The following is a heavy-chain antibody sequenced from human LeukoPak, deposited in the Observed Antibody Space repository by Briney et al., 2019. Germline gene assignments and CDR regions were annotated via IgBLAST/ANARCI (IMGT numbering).Heavy chain of an antibody. CDR1: GFTFSSYW. Sequence: GGSLRLSCAASGFTFSSYWMHWVRQAPGKELVWVSRINTDGSSTSYVDSGKGRFNISRDNAKNTLYLQMNSLRAEDTAVYYCARGYNYGYWIDYWGQGTLVTVSS. J-gene: IGHJ4*02. CDR2: INTDGSST. V-gene: IGHV3-74*01. D-gene: IGHD5-18*01. CDR3: ARGYNYGYWIDY.